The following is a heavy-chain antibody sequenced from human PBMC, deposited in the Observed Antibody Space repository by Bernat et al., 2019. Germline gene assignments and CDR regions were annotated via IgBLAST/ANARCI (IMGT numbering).Heavy chain of an antibody. J-gene: IGHJ6*03. CDR3: ARVVAAAGSPTYMDV. CDR1: GFTFSSYA. CDR2: ISGNSNYI. Sequence: VQLVESGGGVVQPGRSLRLSCAASGFTFSSYAMHWVRQAPGQGLEWVSSISGNSNYIYYADSVKGRFTISRDNAKNSLYLQMNSPRAEDTAVYYCARVVAAAGSPTYMDVWGKGTTVTVSS. D-gene: IGHD6-13*01. V-gene: IGHV3-21*01.